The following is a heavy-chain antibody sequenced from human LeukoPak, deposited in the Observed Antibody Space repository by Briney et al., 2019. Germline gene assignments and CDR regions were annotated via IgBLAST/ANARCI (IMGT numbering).Heavy chain of an antibody. Sequence: GGSLRLSGAASGFTFSSYSMNWVRQAPGKGLEWVSYISSSSSTIYYADSVKGRFTISRDNAKNSLYLQMNSLRAEDTAVYYCARWGQTTDWYSDWFDPWGQGTLVTVSS. CDR2: ISSSSSTI. J-gene: IGHJ5*02. V-gene: IGHV3-48*01. D-gene: IGHD2-21*01. CDR3: ARWGQTTDWYSDWFDP. CDR1: GFTFSSYS.